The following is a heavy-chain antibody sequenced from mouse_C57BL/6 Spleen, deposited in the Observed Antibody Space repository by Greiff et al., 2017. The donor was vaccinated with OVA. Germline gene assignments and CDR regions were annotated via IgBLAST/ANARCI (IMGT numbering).Heavy chain of an antibody. J-gene: IGHJ2*01. CDR3: ARDGSSYGGYYFDY. Sequence: EVKLVESGPELVKPGASVKISCKASGYSFTGYYMNWVKQSPEKSLEWIGEINPSTGGTTYNQTFKAKATLTVDKSSSTAYMHLKSLTSEDSAVYYCARDGSSYGGYYFDYWGQGTTLTVSS. CDR2: INPSTGGT. V-gene: IGHV1-42*01. CDR1: GYSFTGYY. D-gene: IGHD1-1*01.